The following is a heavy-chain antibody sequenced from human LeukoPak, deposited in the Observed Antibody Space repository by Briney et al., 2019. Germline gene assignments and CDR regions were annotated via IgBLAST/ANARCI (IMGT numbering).Heavy chain of an antibody. CDR1: GFTFSSYE. V-gene: IGHV3-48*03. J-gene: IGHJ3*01. CDR3: TKDHLIWALS. D-gene: IGHD7-27*01. CDR2: ISQTGNAI. Sequence: GGSLRLSCAASGFTFSSYEMNWVRQAPGKWLEWVSYISQTGNAIHYAESVKGRFTISSDNDKNSLYPQMNSLRAEDTGVYYCTKDHLIWALSWGQGTMVTVSS.